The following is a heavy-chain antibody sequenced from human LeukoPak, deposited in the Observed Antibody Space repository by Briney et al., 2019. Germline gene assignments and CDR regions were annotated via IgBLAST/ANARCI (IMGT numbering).Heavy chain of an antibody. J-gene: IGHJ1*01. D-gene: IGHD6-19*01. CDR2: IYSGGST. Sequence: GGSLRLSCAASGFTFSSNYMSWVRQAPGKGLEWVSVIYSGGSTYYADSVKGRFTISRDNSKNTLYLQMNSLRAEDTAVYYCAGGPIAVAGTNGKYFQHWGQGTLVTVSS. CDR3: AGGPIAVAGTNGKYFQH. V-gene: IGHV3-53*01. CDR1: GFTFSSNY.